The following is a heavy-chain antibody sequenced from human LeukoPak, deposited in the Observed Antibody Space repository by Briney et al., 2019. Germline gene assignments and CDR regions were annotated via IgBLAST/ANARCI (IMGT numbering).Heavy chain of an antibody. CDR1: GFTFSSYS. Sequence: QAGGSLRLSCAASGFTFSSYSMNWVRQAPGKGLEWVASINHNGNVNYYVDSVKGRFTISRDNAKNSLYLQMNSLRAEDTAVYYCAKDIGYYGSGTYYIEYWGQGTLVTVSS. CDR3: AKDIGYYGSGTYYIEY. CDR2: INHNGNVN. J-gene: IGHJ4*02. V-gene: IGHV3-7*01. D-gene: IGHD3-10*01.